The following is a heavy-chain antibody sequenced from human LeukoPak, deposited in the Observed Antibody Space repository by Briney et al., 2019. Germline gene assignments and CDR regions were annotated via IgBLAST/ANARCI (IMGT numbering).Heavy chain of an antibody. V-gene: IGHV3-23*01. CDR3: AKDGAGLYSSRASRYYYYGMDV. CDR1: GFTFSSYA. J-gene: IGHJ6*02. D-gene: IGHD6-13*01. CDR2: ISGSGGST. Sequence: EGSLRLSCAASGFTFSSYAMSWVRQAPGKGLEWVSAISGSGGSTYYADSVKGRFTISRDNSKNTLYLQMNSLRAEDTAVYYCAKDGAGLYSSRASRYYYYGMDVWGQGTTVTVSS.